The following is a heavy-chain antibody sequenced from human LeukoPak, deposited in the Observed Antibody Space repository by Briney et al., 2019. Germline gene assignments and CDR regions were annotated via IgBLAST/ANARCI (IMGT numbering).Heavy chain of an antibody. V-gene: IGHV4-34*01. CDR3: ARGARAVATIFLDY. CDR1: GGSFSGYY. Sequence: SETLSLTCAVYGGSFSGYYWSWIRQPPGKGLEWIGEINHSGSTNYNPSLKSRVTISVDTSKNQFSLKLSSVTAADTAVYYCARGARAVATIFLDYWGQGTLVTVSS. J-gene: IGHJ4*02. D-gene: IGHD5-12*01. CDR2: INHSGST.